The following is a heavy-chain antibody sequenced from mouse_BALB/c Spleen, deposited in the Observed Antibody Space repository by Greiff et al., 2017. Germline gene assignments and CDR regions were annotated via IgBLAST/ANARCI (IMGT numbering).Heavy chain of an antibody. J-gene: IGHJ2*01. V-gene: IGHV14-3*02. CDR3: ARWGHYYGSSPCDY. D-gene: IGHD1-1*01. CDR1: GFNIKDTY. CDR2: IDPANGNT. Sequence: VQLKQSGAELVKPGASVKLSCTASGFNIKDTYMHWVKQRPEQGLEWIGRIDPANGNTKYDPKFQGKATITADTSSNTAYLQLSSLTSEDTAVYYCARWGHYYGSSPCDYWGQGTTLTVSS.